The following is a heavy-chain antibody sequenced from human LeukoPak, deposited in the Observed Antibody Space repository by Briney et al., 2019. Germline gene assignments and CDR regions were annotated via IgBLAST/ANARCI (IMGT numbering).Heavy chain of an antibody. CDR1: GFTFSSYA. CDR2: ISSSGSTI. V-gene: IGHV3-48*01. Sequence: GGSLRLSCAASGFTFSSYALSWVRQAPGKGLEWVSYISSSGSTIYYADSVKGRFTISRDNSKNTLYLQMNSLRAEDTAVYYCARDGWLIAVAGWYFDYWGQGTLVTVSS. CDR3: ARDGWLIAVAGWYFDY. J-gene: IGHJ4*02. D-gene: IGHD6-19*01.